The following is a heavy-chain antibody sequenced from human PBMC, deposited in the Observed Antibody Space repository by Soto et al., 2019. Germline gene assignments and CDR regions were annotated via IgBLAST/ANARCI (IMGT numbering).Heavy chain of an antibody. CDR3: ARVIAAAADFDY. D-gene: IGHD6-13*01. CDR2: ISAYNGNT. CDR1: GYTFTTYG. J-gene: IGHJ4*02. Sequence: AASVKVSRKASGYTFTTYGISWVRQAPGQGLEWMGWISAYNGNTNYAQKLQGRVTMTTDTSTSTAYMELRSLRSDDTAVYYCARVIAAAADFDYWGQGTLVTVSS. V-gene: IGHV1-18*01.